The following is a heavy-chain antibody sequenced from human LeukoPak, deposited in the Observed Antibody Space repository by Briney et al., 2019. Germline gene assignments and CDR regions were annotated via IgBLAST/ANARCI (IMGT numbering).Heavy chain of an antibody. J-gene: IGHJ6*03. CDR3: ARDRSYGDDYYYYMDV. CDR1: GGSFSGYY. Sequence: KPSETLSLTCAVYGGSFSGYYWSWIRQPPGKGLEWIGEINHSGSTNYNPSLKSRVTISVDTSKNQFSLKLSSVTAADTAVYYCARDRSYGDDYYYYMDVWGKGTTVTVSS. CDR2: INHSGST. D-gene: IGHD4/OR15-4a*01. V-gene: IGHV4-34*01.